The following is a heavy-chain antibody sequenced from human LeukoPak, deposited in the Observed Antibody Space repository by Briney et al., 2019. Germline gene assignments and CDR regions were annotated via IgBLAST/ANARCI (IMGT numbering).Heavy chain of an antibody. CDR1: GGSISSGSYY. D-gene: IGHD2-2*01. Sequence: SQTLSLTCTVSGGSISSGSYYWSWIRQPPGKGLEWIGYIYYSGSTNYNPSLKSRVTISVDTSKNQFSLKLSSVTAADTAVYYCARGLPSQYCSSTSCYSPPRFDYWGQGTLVTVSS. V-gene: IGHV4-61*01. J-gene: IGHJ4*02. CDR2: IYYSGST. CDR3: ARGLPSQYCSSTSCYSPPRFDY.